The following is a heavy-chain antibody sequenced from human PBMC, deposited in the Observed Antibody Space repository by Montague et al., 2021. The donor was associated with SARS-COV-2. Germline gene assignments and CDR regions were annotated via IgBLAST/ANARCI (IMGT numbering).Heavy chain of an antibody. CDR3: ARGWFSPMLVVVIRGPFDY. V-gene: IGHV4-39*07. CDR1: GGSISGSSYY. CDR2: IYYSGST. D-gene: IGHD3-22*01. J-gene: IGHJ4*02. Sequence: SETLSLTCTVSGGSISGSSYYWGWIRQPPGKGLEWIGTIYYSGSTYYNPSLKSRVTISVDTSKNQFSLKLSSVTAADTAVYYCARGWFSPMLVVVIRGPFDYWGQGALVTVSS.